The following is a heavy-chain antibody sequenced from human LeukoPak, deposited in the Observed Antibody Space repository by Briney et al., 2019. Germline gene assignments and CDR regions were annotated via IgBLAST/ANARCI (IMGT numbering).Heavy chain of an antibody. Sequence: ASVKVSCKASGYTFTGYYMHWVRQAPGQGLEFMGWINPDTGFTNYAQKFQGRVTMTRDTSITTAYMEIKSLTSDNTAVYYCVPTSEAYTSNWNVWCPGTLVTVSS. CDR3: VPTSEAYTSNWNV. CDR1: GYTFTGYY. J-gene: IGHJ4*02. CDR2: INPDTGFT. D-gene: IGHD1-1*01. V-gene: IGHV1-2*02.